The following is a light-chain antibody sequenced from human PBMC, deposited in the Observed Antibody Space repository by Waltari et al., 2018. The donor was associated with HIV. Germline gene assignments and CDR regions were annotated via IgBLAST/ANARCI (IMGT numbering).Light chain of an antibody. J-gene: IGLJ2*01. CDR3: QAWDSNTGV. CDR1: NLGHTY. Sequence: SYGLTQPPSASVSPGHTASIPRPRDNLGHTYTCRYHHKPGQSPVLVIYQDSQRPAGIPERFSGSNSGNTATLTISGTHIMDDADYSCQAWDSNTGVFGGGTKLTVL. V-gene: IGLV3-1*01. CDR2: QDS.